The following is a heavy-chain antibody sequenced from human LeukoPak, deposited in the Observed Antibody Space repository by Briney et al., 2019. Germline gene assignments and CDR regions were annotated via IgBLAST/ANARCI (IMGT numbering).Heavy chain of an antibody. Sequence: GGSLRLSCAASGFTFSSYAMHWVRQAPGKGLEWVAVISYDGSNKYYADSVKGRFTISRDNSKNTLYLQMNSLRAEDTAVYYCARDLNDYWGQGTLVTVSS. J-gene: IGHJ4*02. CDR1: GFTFSSYA. CDR3: ARDLNDY. CDR2: ISYDGSNK. V-gene: IGHV3-30-3*01.